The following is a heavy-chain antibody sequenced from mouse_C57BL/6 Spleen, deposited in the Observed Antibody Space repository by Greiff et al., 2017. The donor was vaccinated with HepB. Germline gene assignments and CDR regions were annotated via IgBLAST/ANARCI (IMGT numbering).Heavy chain of an antibody. V-gene: IGHV1-54*01. CDR3: ARGDYYGSSYAMDY. D-gene: IGHD1-1*01. CDR1: GYAFTNYL. J-gene: IGHJ4*01. Sequence: VQLQQSGAELVRPGTSVKVSCKASGYAFTNYLIEWVKQRPGQGLEWIGVINPGSGGTNYNEKFKGKATMTADKSSSTAYMQLSSLTYEDSAVYFCARGDYYGSSYAMDYWGQGTSVTVSS. CDR2: INPGSGGT.